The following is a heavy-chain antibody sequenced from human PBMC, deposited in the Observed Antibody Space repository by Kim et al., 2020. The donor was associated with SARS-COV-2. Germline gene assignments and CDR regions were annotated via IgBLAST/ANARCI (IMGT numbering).Heavy chain of an antibody. D-gene: IGHD3-10*01. Sequence: SETLSLTCAVSGSSISSGYYCDCIRQPPGKGLEWCGSIYHSGGTYYNTPLNSRGIIIVVSTKNNLSFMLSSATAAATAADYCWRSWHYYASDSATYFDY. V-gene: IGHV4-38-2*01. CDR3: WRSWHYYASDSATYFDY. J-gene: IGHJ4*01. CDR2: IYHSGGT. CDR1: GSSISSGYY.